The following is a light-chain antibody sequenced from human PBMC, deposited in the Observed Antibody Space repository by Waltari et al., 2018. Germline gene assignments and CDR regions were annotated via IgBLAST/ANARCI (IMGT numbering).Light chain of an antibody. CDR1: QSVSNNF. CDR3: QQYDSIVLT. Sequence: EIVLTQSPVTLSLSPGGRATRACRASQSVSNNFLNWYQQKPGQAPRLLIYGASSRATGIPDRFSGSGSGTDFTLTISRLEPEDFAVYYCQQYDSIVLTFGGGTKVEI. J-gene: IGKJ4*01. CDR2: GAS. V-gene: IGKV3-20*01.